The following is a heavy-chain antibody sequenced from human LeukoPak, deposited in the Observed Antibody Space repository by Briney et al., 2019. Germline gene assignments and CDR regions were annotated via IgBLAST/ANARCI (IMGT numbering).Heavy chain of an antibody. CDR2: INPTGGST. V-gene: IGHV1-46*01. CDR3: ARELGGLATTNELNYFDY. D-gene: IGHD5-24*01. CDR1: GYTFPSYF. Sequence: GASVKVSCKASGYTFPSYFMHWVRQAPGQGLEWMGIINPTGGSTTYAQKFQGRVTMTRDTSTSTVYMELSSLRSEDTAVYYCARELGGLATTNELNYFDYWGQGTLVTVSS. J-gene: IGHJ4*02.